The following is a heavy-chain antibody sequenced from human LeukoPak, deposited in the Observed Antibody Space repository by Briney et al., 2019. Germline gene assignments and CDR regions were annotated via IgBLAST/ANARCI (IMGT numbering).Heavy chain of an antibody. CDR1: GSPFTSYW. Sequence: PGGSLQISCQGSGSPFTSYWIGWVRQLPGKGLEWMGIIYPGDSDTRYSPSFQGQVTISADKSISTAYLQWSSLKASDTAMYYCARCDQQLVPQRLFDYWGQGTLVSVSS. J-gene: IGHJ4*02. CDR2: IYPGDSDT. V-gene: IGHV5-51*01. D-gene: IGHD6-6*01. CDR3: ARCDQQLVPQRLFDY.